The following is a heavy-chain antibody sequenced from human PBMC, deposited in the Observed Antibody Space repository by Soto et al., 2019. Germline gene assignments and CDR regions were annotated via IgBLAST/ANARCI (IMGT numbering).Heavy chain of an antibody. CDR1: GGSFSGYY. J-gene: IGHJ6*02. V-gene: IGHV4-34*01. Sequence: PSETLSLTCAVYGGSFSGYYWSWIRQPPGKGLEWIGEINHSGSTNYNPSLKSRVTISVDTSKNQFSLKLSSVTAADTAVYYCARGARSSGRMVYYYGMDVWGQGTTVTVSS. CDR2: INHSGST. D-gene: IGHD6-19*01. CDR3: ARGARSSGRMVYYYGMDV.